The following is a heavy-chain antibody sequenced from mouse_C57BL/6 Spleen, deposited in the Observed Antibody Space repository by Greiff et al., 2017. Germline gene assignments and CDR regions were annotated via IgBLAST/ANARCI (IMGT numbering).Heavy chain of an antibody. D-gene: IGHD4-1*01. Sequence: QVQLKESGAELVRPGTSVKMSCKASGYTFTNYWIGWAKQRPGHGLEWIGDIYPGGGYTNYNEKFKGKATLTADKSSSTAYMQFSSLTSEDSAIYYCARSELGRGENAMDYWGKGTSVTVSS. J-gene: IGHJ4*01. CDR3: ARSELGRGENAMDY. V-gene: IGHV1-63*01. CDR2: IYPGGGYT. CDR1: GYTFTNYW.